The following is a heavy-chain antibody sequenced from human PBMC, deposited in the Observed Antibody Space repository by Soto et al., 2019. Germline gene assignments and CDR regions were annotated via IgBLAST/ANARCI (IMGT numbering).Heavy chain of an antibody. CDR2: ISAYNGNT. Sequence: ASVKVSCKASGYTFTSYGISWVRQAPGQGLEWMGWISAYNGNTNYAQKLQGRVTTTTDTSTSTAYMELRSLRSDDTAVYYCARVRSIAVAGTTDYWGQGTLVTVSS. D-gene: IGHD6-19*01. V-gene: IGHV1-18*04. CDR3: ARVRSIAVAGTTDY. J-gene: IGHJ4*02. CDR1: GYTFTSYG.